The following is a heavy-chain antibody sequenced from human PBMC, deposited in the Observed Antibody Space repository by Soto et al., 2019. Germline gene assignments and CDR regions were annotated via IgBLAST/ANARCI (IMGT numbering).Heavy chain of an antibody. V-gene: IGHV4-39*01. CDR2: IYYTGNT. CDR3: ARHDGLSRGWIFDY. CDR1: GGSISNSNYY. D-gene: IGHD6-19*01. J-gene: IGHJ4*01. Sequence: SETLSLTCNVSGGSISNSNYYWGWIRQPPGKGLEWIGSIYYTGNTYYNPSLKSRVTISVDTSNNQLSLKLRSVTAADTAVYYCARHDGLSRGWIFDYWGHGTLVTLSS.